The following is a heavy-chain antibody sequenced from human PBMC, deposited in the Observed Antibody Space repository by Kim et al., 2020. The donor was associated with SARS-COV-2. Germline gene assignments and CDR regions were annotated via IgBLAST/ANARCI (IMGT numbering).Heavy chain of an antibody. CDR2: INHSGST. CDR1: GGSFSGYY. Sequence: SETLSLTCAVYGGSFSGYYWSWIRQPPGKGLEWIGEINHSGSTNYNPSLKSRVTISVDTSKNQFSLKLSSVTAADTAVYYCARSHRWGFWSGYYTYYGM. D-gene: IGHD3-3*01. V-gene: IGHV4-34*01. J-gene: IGHJ6*01. CDR3: ARSHRWGFWSGYYTYYGM.